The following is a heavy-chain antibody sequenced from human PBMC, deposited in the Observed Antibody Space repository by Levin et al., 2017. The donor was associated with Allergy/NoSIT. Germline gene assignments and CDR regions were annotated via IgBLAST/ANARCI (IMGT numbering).Heavy chain of an antibody. CDR3: ARGHYDFNL. D-gene: IGHD3-3*01. CDR1: GGSISSYY. J-gene: IGHJ4*02. Sequence: GSLRLSCTVSGGSISSYYWSWIRQPPGRGLQWIAYIYNTETANYNPSLKSRVVISVDTSKNQFSLKLASVTAADTAVYYCARGHYDFNLWGQGTLVTVSS. CDR2: IYNTETA. V-gene: IGHV4-59*01.